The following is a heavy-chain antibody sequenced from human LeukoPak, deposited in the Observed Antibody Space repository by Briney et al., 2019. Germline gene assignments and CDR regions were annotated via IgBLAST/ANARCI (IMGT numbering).Heavy chain of an antibody. CDR1: GDSISSGDYY. V-gene: IGHV4-30-4*01. CDR3: ARHHYDILTGLYYYYGMDV. Sequence: SETLSLTCTVSGDSISSGDYYWSWIRQPPGKGLEWIGYIYYSGSTNYNPSLKSRVTISVDTSKNQFSLKLSSVTAADTAVYYCARHHYDILTGLYYYYGMDVWGQGTTVTVSS. D-gene: IGHD3-9*01. CDR2: IYYSGST. J-gene: IGHJ6*02.